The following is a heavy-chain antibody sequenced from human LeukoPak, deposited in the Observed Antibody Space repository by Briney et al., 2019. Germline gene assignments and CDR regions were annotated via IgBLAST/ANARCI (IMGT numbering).Heavy chain of an antibody. D-gene: IGHD6-6*01. Sequence: ASVKVSCKASGYTFTGYYMHWVRQAPGQGLEWMGWINPNSGGTNYAQKFQGRVTMTRDTSISTAYMELSRLRSDDTAVYYCARQGIAARFRFDPWGQGTLVTVSS. CDR1: GYTFTGYY. CDR3: ARQGIAARFRFDP. V-gene: IGHV1-2*02. J-gene: IGHJ5*02. CDR2: INPNSGGT.